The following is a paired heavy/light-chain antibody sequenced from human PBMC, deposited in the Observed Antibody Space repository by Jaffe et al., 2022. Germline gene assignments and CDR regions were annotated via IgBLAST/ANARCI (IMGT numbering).Light chain of an antibody. J-gene: IGKJ4*01. V-gene: IGKV3-20*01. CDR2: GAS. CDR3: QQYGSLRLT. CDR1: QSVSSSY. Sequence: EIVLTQSPGTLSLSPGERATLSCRASQSVSSSYLAWYQQKPGQAPRLLIYGASSRATGIPDRFSGSGSGTDFTLTISRLEPEDFAVYYCQQYGSLRLTFGGGTKVEIK.
Heavy chain of an antibody. Sequence: QVQLVQSGAEVKKPGSSVKVSCKASGGTFSSYAISWVRQAPGQGLEWMGGIIPIFGTANYAQKFQGRVTITADESTSTAYMELSSLRSEDTAVYYCARDSYGSGSYFDYYYYYMDVWGKGTTVTVSS. V-gene: IGHV1-69*01. CDR1: GGTFSSYA. CDR2: IIPIFGTA. CDR3: ARDSYGSGSYFDYYYYYMDV. D-gene: IGHD3-10*01. J-gene: IGHJ6*03.